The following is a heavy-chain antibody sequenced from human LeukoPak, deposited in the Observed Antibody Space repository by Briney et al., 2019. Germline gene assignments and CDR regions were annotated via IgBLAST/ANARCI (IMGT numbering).Heavy chain of an antibody. V-gene: IGHV3-9*01. CDR1: GFSFDDHA. CDR2: ISWNGNNK. Sequence: GRSLRLSCVASGFSFDDHAMHWVRQAPGKGLEWVSGISWNGNNKGYVDSVRGRFTISRDKAKNSLYLQMNSLRAEDTAVYYCAKETTVLLWFGTFDYWGQGTLVTVSS. J-gene: IGHJ4*02. D-gene: IGHD3-10*01. CDR3: AKETTVLLWFGTFDY.